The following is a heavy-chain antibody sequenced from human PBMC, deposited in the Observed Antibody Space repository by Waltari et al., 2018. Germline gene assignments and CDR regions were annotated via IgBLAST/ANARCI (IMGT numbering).Heavy chain of an antibody. CDR3: ARVLRSAWWVWFDP. V-gene: IGHV4-59*01. J-gene: IGHJ5*02. D-gene: IGHD2-15*01. CDR1: GGSISSSY. Sequence: QVQLQESGPGLVKPSETLSLTCTVSGGSISSSYWSWIRQPPGKGLEWIGYIYSSGGPNYNPSLKSRVTISVDTSKNQFSLKRNSVTAADTAVYYCARVLRSAWWVWFDPWGPGTLVIVSS. CDR2: IYSSGGP.